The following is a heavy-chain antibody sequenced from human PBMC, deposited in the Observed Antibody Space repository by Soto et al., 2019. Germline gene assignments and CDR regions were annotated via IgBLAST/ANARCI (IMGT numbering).Heavy chain of an antibody. V-gene: IGHV1-18*01. Sequence: QVQLVQSGGEVKKPGASVKVSCKASGYTFTSHGFSWVRQAPGQRLEWMGWISTYNGKTDYAEKFQGRVTMTTDTRTNTGYMELRSLRSDDTAVYYCARLLTEGVTYREDAFDIWGQGTKVTVSS. CDR1: GYTFTSHG. J-gene: IGHJ3*02. D-gene: IGHD3-16*02. CDR2: ISTYNGKT. CDR3: ARLLTEGVTYREDAFDI.